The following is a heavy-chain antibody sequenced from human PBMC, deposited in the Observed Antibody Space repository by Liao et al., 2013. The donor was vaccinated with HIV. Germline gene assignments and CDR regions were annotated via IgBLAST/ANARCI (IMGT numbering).Heavy chain of an antibody. CDR2: IYTSGST. V-gene: IGHV4-61*02. CDR3: ARVVGGTYLHWYFDL. Sequence: QVQLQESGPGLVKPSQTLSLTCTVSGGSISSGSYYWSWIRQPAGKGLEWIGRIYTSGSTNYNPSLKSRVTISVDTFNNKFSLKLTSVTAADTAVYYCARVVGGTYLHWYFDLWGRGTLVTVSS. J-gene: IGHJ2*01. D-gene: IGHD1-26*01. CDR1: GGSISSGSYY.